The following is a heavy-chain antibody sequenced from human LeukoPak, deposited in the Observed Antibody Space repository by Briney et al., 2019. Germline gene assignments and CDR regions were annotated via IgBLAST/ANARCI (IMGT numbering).Heavy chain of an antibody. J-gene: IGHJ6*02. V-gene: IGHV4-34*01. Sequence: PSETLSLTCAVYGGSFSGYYWSWIRQPPGKGLEWIGEINHSGSTNYNPSLKSRVTISVDTSKNQFSLKLSSVTAADTAVYYCARYNKGGSSWYVRSAPFHYYGMDVWGQGTTVTVSS. D-gene: IGHD6-13*01. CDR1: GGSFSGYY. CDR3: ARYNKGGSSWYVRSAPFHYYGMDV. CDR2: INHSGST.